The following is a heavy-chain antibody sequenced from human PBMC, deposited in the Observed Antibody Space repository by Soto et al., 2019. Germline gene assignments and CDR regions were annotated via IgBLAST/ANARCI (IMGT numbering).Heavy chain of an antibody. D-gene: IGHD2-2*01. V-gene: IGHV1-69*02. CDR2: IIPILGIA. CDR3: ARGYCSSTSCYVTTYDY. Sequence: ASVKVSCKASGGTFSSYTISWVRQAPGQGLEWMGRIIPILGIANYAQKFQGRVTITADKSTSTAYMELSSLRSEDTAVYYCARGYCSSTSCYVTTYDYWGQGTLVTVSS. CDR1: GGTFSSYT. J-gene: IGHJ4*02.